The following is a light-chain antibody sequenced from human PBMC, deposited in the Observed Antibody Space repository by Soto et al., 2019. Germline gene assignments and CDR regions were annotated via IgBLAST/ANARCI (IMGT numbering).Light chain of an antibody. V-gene: IGKV3-20*01. CDR2: AAS. CDR3: QHYDRSPMYT. J-gene: IGKJ2*01. Sequence: EIVLTQSPGTLSLSPGERATLSCRASQSVSSNYLAWYQQKPGQAPRLLIYAASNRATGIPDRFSGSGSGTDFTLTISRLEPEDFAVYYCQHYDRSPMYTFGQGTKLEIK. CDR1: QSVSSNY.